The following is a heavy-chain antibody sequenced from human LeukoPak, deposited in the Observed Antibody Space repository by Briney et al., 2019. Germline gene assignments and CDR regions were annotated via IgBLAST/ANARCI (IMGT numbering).Heavy chain of an antibody. CDR1: GGSISNYY. D-gene: IGHD3-16*02. Sequence: PSETLSLTCTVSGGSISNYYWSWIRQPPGKGLEWIGYIYYSGSTNYNPSLKSRISVSVDTSKNQFSLKLSSVTAADTAVYYCAKERPGAVIIGYFDYWGQGTLVTVSS. CDR2: IYYSGST. V-gene: IGHV4-59*01. J-gene: IGHJ4*02. CDR3: AKERPGAVIIGYFDY.